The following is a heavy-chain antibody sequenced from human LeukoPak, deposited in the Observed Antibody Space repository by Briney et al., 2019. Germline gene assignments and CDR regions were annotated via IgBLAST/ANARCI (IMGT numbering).Heavy chain of an antibody. V-gene: IGHV4-39*01. J-gene: IGHJ5*02. D-gene: IGHD3-10*01. CDR3: ARHQRSGITMVRGVKPKKWFDP. Sequence: PSETLSLTCSVSGGSISSSSYYWGWIRQPPEKGLEWIGSFYYSGSTYYNPSLKSRITISVDMSKNQFSLRLSSVTAADTAVYYCARHQRSGITMVRGVKPKKWFDPWGQGTLVTVSS. CDR1: GGSISSSSYY. CDR2: FYYSGST.